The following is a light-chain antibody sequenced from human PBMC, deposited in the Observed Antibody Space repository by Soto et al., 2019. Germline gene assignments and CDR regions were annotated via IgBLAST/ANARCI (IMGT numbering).Light chain of an antibody. CDR1: QTVGGNY. J-gene: IGKJ4*01. CDR2: GTS. CDR3: QQYSTSPPT. V-gene: IGKV3-20*01. Sequence: EIVLTQSPGTLSLSPGEGATLSCRASQTVGGNYLVWYQQKPGQAPRLLIYGTSNRATGIPDRFSGSGSGTDFSLSISRLEPEDFAVFYCQQYSTSPPTFGGGTKVEIK.